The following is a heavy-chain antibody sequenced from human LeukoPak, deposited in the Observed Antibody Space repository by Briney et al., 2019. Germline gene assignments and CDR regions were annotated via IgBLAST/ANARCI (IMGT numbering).Heavy chain of an antibody. J-gene: IGHJ6*02. D-gene: IGHD3-10*01. Sequence: SETLSLTCAVSGGSISSYYWSWIRQPPGKGLEWIGEIYHSGSTNYNPSLKSRVTISVDTSKNQFSLKLSSVTAADTAVYYCATVLSYGSRSFYYPLYYYGMDVWGQGTTVTVSS. CDR3: ATVLSYGSRSFYYPLYYYGMDV. V-gene: IGHV4-59*12. CDR1: GGSISSYY. CDR2: IYHSGST.